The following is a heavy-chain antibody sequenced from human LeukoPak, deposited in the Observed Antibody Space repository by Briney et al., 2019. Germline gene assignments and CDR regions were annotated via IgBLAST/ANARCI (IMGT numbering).Heavy chain of an antibody. D-gene: IGHD3-16*01. CDR1: GFTFSSYV. J-gene: IGHJ4*02. V-gene: IGHV3-23*01. CDR3: ATPQGGY. CDR2: ISGSGGST. Sequence: GRSLRLSCAVSGFTFSSYVMHWVRQAPGKGLEWVSAISGSGGSTYYADSVKGRFTISRDNSKNTLYLQMNSLRAEDTAVYYCATPQGGYWGQGTLVTVSS.